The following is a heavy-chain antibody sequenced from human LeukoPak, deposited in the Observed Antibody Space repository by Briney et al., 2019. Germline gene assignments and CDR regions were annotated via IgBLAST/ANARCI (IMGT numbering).Heavy chain of an antibody. CDR3: ARDGTAAGPYFDL. CDR1: GFTFSSYW. J-gene: IGHJ4*01. Sequence: AGGSLRLSCAVSGFTFSSYWMNWVRQAPGKGLEWVASIKQDGGEKSYVDSVKGRFTISRDNAKNSLYLQMSSLRAEDTAVYYCARDGTAAGPYFDLWGQGTLVTVSS. V-gene: IGHV3-7*01. CDR2: IKQDGGEK. D-gene: IGHD6-13*01.